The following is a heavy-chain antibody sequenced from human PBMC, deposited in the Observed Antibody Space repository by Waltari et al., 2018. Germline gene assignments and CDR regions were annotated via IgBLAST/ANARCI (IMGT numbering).Heavy chain of an antibody. CDR1: GFTFSRYW. J-gene: IGHJ4*02. V-gene: IGHV3-7*03. Sequence: VQLVESGGGLVQPGGSLRLSCAASGFTFSRYWMTWVRQAPGKGLEWVANIKEDGSEKNYVDSVRGRFTISRDNAKNSLYLQMSGLRSEDTAVYYCDAGGYWGQGTLVIVSS. CDR3: DAGGY. CDR2: IKEDGSEK.